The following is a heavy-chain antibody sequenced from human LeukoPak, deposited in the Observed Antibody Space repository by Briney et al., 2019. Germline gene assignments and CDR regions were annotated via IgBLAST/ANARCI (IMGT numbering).Heavy chain of an antibody. CDR2: FSGSGGST. CDR3: AKTKAGAKDAFDI. CDR1: GFTFSSYA. Sequence: GGSLRLSCAASGFTFSSYAMNWVRQAPGKGLDCISGFSGSGGSTYYADSVKGRFTISRDNSKNTLYLQMNSLRAEDKAVYYCAKTKAGAKDAFDIWGQGTMVTVSS. V-gene: IGHV3-23*01. J-gene: IGHJ3*02. D-gene: IGHD3-10*01.